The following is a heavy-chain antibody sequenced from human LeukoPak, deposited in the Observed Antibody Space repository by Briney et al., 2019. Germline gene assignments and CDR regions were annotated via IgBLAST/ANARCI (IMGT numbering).Heavy chain of an antibody. CDR2: ISGSGGST. Sequence: PGGSLRLSCAASGFTFSSCAMNWVRQAPGRGLEWVSSISGSGGSTYYTDSVKGQFTISRDNSKSTVYLQMNSLRAEDTAVYYCAKSGRRTADLDYWGQGTLVTVSS. D-gene: IGHD1-1*01. V-gene: IGHV3-23*01. CDR1: GFTFSSCA. CDR3: AKSGRRTADLDY. J-gene: IGHJ4*02.